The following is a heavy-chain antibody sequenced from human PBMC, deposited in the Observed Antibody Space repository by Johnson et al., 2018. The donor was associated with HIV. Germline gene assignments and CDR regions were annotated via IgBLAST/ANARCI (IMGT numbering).Heavy chain of an antibody. CDR1: GFTFNSYA. J-gene: IGHJ3*02. D-gene: IGHD3-3*01. CDR3: ARAKNLFWSGYYDAFDI. CDR2: ISYDGSNK. Sequence: QVQLVESGGGVVQPGRSLRLSCAASGFTFNSYAMHWVRQAPGKGLEWVAVISYDGSNKYYADSVKGRFTISRDNSKNTLYLQMNSLRAEDTAVYYCARAKNLFWSGYYDAFDIWGQGTMVTVSS. V-gene: IGHV3-30*04.